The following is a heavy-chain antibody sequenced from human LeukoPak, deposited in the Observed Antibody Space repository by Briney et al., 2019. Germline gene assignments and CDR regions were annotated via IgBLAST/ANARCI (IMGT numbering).Heavy chain of an antibody. J-gene: IGHJ5*02. Sequence: SETLSLTCTVSGYSISSGYYWGWIRQPPGKGLEWIGSIYHSGSTYYNPSLKSRVTISVDTSKNQFSLKLSSVTAADTAVYYCARASFMESGNNWFDPWGQGTLVTVSS. CDR2: IYHSGST. CDR1: GYSISSGYY. V-gene: IGHV4-38-2*02. D-gene: IGHD3-3*01. CDR3: ARASFMESGNNWFDP.